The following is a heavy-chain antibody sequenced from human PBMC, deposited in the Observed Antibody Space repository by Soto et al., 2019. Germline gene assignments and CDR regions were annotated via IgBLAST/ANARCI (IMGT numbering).Heavy chain of an antibody. Sequence: GGSLRLSCGASGFTFSSYAMHWVRQAPGKGLEWVAAISYDGSNKYYADSVRGRFTISRDNSKNTLYLQMNSLRAEDTAVYYCARDLRFLEWLPIYCMDVWGQGTTVTVSS. J-gene: IGHJ6*02. CDR2: ISYDGSNK. CDR1: GFTFSSYA. CDR3: ARDLRFLEWLPIYCMDV. D-gene: IGHD3-3*01. V-gene: IGHV3-30-3*01.